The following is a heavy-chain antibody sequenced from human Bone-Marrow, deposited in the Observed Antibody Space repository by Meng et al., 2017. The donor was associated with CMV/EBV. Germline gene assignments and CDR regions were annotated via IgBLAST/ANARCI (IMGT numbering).Heavy chain of an antibody. D-gene: IGHD3-3*01. V-gene: IGHV3-15*04. J-gene: IGHJ4*02. CDR2: IESHRDGGAT. CDR3: NTDMAETITNVGGVITYFDH. CDR1: GFTFSSAW. Sequence: GESLKISCAASGFTFSSAWMSWVRQAPGKGLEWVGRIESHRDGGATEYAEAVKVRFAISRDGSKTSLFLNMNSLKTEDTDVYYCNTDMAETITNVGGVITYFDHWGQGTLVTVSS.